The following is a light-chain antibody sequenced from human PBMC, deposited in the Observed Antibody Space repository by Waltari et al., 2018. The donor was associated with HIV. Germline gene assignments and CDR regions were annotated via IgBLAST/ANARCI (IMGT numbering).Light chain of an antibody. V-gene: IGLV3-10*01. CDR3: YSRDSSGNSWV. J-gene: IGLJ3*02. Sequence: SYELTQPPSVSVSPGQTARITCSGDALPKRYAYWYQQKSGQAPVLVIYEDSNRPSGIPEGFSGSSSGTMATLTISGAQVEDEADYYCYSRDSSGNSWVFGGGTKLTVL. CDR2: EDS. CDR1: ALPKRY.